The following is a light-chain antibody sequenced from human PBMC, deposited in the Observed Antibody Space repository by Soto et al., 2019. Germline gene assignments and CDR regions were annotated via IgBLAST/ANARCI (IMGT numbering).Light chain of an antibody. J-gene: IGLJ2*01. V-gene: IGLV2-23*01. CDR1: SSDVGSYKF. CDR3: CSYAGSSTLV. Sequence: QSVLTQPASVSGSPGQSITISCTGTSSDVGSYKFVSWYQQHPGKAPKLMIYEGSKRPSGVSNRFSGSKSGNTASLTISGLQAEDEADSYCCSYAGSSTLVFGGGTKLTVL. CDR2: EGS.